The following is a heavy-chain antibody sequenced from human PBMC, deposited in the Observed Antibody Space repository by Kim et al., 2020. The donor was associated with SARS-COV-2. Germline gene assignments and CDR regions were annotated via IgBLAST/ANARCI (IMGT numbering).Heavy chain of an antibody. D-gene: IGHD5-18*01. V-gene: IGHV3-30*04. CDR2: ISYDGSNK. CDR3: ARGPNPESGGYSYAHLGAEYFQH. Sequence: GGSLRLSCAASGFTFSSYAMHWVRQAPGKGLEWVAVISYDGSNKYYADSVKGRFTISRDNSKNTLYLQMNSLRAEDTAVYYCARGPNPESGGYSYAHLGAEYFQHWGQGTLVTVSS. CDR1: GFTFSSYA. J-gene: IGHJ1*01.